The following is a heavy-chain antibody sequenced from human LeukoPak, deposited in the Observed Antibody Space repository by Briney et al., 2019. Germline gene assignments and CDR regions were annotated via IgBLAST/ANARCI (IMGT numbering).Heavy chain of an antibody. CDR3: ARAELEEFGVLSGWYFDV. CDR2: INPNDGST. Sequence: ASVKVSCKASGYTFTGYYMHWVRQAPGQGLEWIGMINPNDGSTVFAQKFQGRATVTRDMSTSTVHMDLSSLISEDTAVYYCARAELEEFGVLSGWYFDVWGRGTLVTVSS. V-gene: IGHV1-46*01. J-gene: IGHJ2*01. CDR1: GYTFTGYY. D-gene: IGHD3-10*01.